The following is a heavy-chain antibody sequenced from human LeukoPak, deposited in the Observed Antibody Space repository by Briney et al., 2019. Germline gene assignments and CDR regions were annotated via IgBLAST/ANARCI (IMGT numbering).Heavy chain of an antibody. V-gene: IGHV4-34*04. CDR1: GGSFSGYY. CDR3: ARIKNRSSYGYGRDI. CDR2: INHSQST. J-gene: IGHJ3*02. D-gene: IGHD5-18*01. Sequence: SETLSLTCAVYGGSFSGYYWSWVRQPPGKGLEWIGEINHSQSTNDNPSHKSRATIAVDTTKNQFSQKMSSVTATDPSCSSSARIKNRSSYGYGRDIWGQGTMVTVSS.